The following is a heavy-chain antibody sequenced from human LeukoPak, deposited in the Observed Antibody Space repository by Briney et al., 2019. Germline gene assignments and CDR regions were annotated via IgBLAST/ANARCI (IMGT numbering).Heavy chain of an antibody. CDR3: ARGAFVVVTAIDY. CDR2: INPNSGGT. CDR1: GYTFTGYY. V-gene: IGHV1-2*02. D-gene: IGHD2-21*02. J-gene: IGHJ4*02. Sequence: ASVKVSCKASGYTFTGYYMHWVRQAPGQGLEWMGWINPNSGGTNYAQKFQGRVTMTRDTSFSTAYMELSRLRSDDTAVYYCARGAFVVVTAIDYWGQGTLVTVSS.